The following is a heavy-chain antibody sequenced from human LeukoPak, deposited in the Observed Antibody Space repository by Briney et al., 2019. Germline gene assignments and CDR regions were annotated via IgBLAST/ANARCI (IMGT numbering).Heavy chain of an antibody. V-gene: IGHV3-33*01. CDR2: IWYDGSNK. Sequence: GGSLGLSCAASGFTFSSYGMHWVRQAPGKGLEWVAVIWYDGSNKYYADSVKGRFTISRDNSKNTLYLQMNSLRAEDTAVYYCARGSTGTYAFDIWGQGTMVTVSS. D-gene: IGHD1-1*01. J-gene: IGHJ3*02. CDR1: GFTFSSYG. CDR3: ARGSTGTYAFDI.